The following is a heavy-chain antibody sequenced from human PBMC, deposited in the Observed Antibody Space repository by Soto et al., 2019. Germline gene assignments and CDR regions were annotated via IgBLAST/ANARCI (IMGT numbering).Heavy chain of an antibody. V-gene: IGHV4-59*01. CDR2: IYYSGST. J-gene: IGHJ6*03. Sequence: SESLSLTCSASGGSISSYYWSWIRQPPGKGLEWIGYIYYSGSTNYNPSLKSRVTISVDTSKNQFSLKLSSVTAADTAVYYCARAPPHYYYYYMDVWGKGTTVTVSS. CDR1: GGSISSYY. CDR3: ARAPPHYYYYYMDV.